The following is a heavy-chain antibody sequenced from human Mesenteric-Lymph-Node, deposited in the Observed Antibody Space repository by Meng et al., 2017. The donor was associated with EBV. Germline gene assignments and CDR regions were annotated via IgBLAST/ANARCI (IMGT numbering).Heavy chain of an antibody. J-gene: IGHJ4*02. CDR3: ARAGSSGWSDLDY. Sequence: VQLQEGGGGLFKPSETLSLTVAVYGGSFGGYFWNWIRQPPGKGLEWIGEINHSGSTNYNPSLKSRVTISVDTSRNQFSLKLPSVTAADTAVYYCARAGSSGWSDLDYWGQGTLVTVSS. V-gene: IGHV4-34*01. D-gene: IGHD6-19*01. CDR2: INHSGST. CDR1: GGSFGGYF.